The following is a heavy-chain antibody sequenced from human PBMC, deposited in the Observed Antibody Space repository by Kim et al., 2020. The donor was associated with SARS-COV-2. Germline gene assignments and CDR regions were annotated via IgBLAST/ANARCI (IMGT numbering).Heavy chain of an antibody. Sequence: ASVKVSCKASGYTFTNYAMNWVRQAPGQGLEWMGWINTNTGNPTYAQGFTGRFVFSLDTSVSTAYLQISSLQSDDTAVYYCARDNMGVQTRWGQGTLVTV. CDR2: INTNTGNP. D-gene: IGHD3-16*01. CDR1: GYTFTNYA. CDR3: ARDNMGVQTR. V-gene: IGHV7-4-1*02. J-gene: IGHJ4*02.